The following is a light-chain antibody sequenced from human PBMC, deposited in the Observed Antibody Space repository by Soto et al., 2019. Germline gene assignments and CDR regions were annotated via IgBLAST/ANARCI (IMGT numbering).Light chain of an antibody. CDR1: SSNIGSNY. CDR3: ASWDDSRSGYV. V-gene: IGLV1-47*01. CDR2: RNN. Sequence: QSVLTQPPSASGTPGQRVTISCSGSSSNIGSNYVYWYQQLPGTAPKLLIYRNNQRPSWVPDRFSCSKSGTSASLAISGLRSDEEADYYCASWDDSRSGYVFGTGTKLTVL. J-gene: IGLJ1*01.